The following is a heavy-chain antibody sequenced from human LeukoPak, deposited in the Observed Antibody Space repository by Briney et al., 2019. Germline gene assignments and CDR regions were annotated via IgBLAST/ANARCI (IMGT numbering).Heavy chain of an antibody. V-gene: IGHV1-69*05. Sequence: ASVKVSCKASGGTFSSYAISWVRQAPGQGLEWMGGIIPIFGTANYAQKFQGRVTITTDESTTTAYMELSSLRPEDTAVYYCARGALSRSLTGDLHYYMDVWGKGTTVSVSS. CDR1: GGTFSSYA. J-gene: IGHJ6*03. CDR2: IIPIFGTA. CDR3: ARGALSRSLTGDLHYYMDV. D-gene: IGHD7-27*01.